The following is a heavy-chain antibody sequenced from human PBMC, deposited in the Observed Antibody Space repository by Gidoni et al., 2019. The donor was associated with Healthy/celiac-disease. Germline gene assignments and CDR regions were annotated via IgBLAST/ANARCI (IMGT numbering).Heavy chain of an antibody. V-gene: IGHV3-30*04. CDR1: GFTFSSYA. J-gene: IGHJ4*02. D-gene: IGHD3-10*01. CDR3: ARPLHYYGSGSYPY. CDR2: ISYDGSNK. Sequence: QVQLVESGGGVVQPGRSLSLSCPASGFTFSSYAMHWVRQAPGKGLEWVAVISYDGSNKYYADSVKGRFTISRDNSKNTLYLQMNSLRAEDTAVYYCARPLHYYGSGSYPYWGQGTLVTVSS.